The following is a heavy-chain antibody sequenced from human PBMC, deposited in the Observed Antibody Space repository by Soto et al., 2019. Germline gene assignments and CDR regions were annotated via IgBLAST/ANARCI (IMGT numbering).Heavy chain of an antibody. Sequence: ASVKVSCKASGYTFTSYAMHWVRQAPGQRLEWMGWINAGNGNTKYSQKFQGRFTISRDNSKNTLYLQMNSLRAEDTAVYYCARAPPDYYDSSGSLDYWGQGTLVTVSS. CDR2: INAGNGNT. D-gene: IGHD3-22*01. J-gene: IGHJ4*02. V-gene: IGHV1-3*01. CDR1: GYTFTSYA. CDR3: ARAPPDYYDSSGSLDY.